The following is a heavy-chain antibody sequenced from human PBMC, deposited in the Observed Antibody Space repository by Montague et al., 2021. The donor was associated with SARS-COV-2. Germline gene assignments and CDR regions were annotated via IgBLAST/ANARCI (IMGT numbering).Heavy chain of an antibody. J-gene: IGHJ3*02. CDR2: INHRGST. V-gene: IGHV4-34*01. CDR1: GGSFSGYY. D-gene: IGHD3-3*01. CDR3: ARGTGPRSITLFGVIISGHFIDI. Sequence: SETLSLTCAVYGGSFSGYYWSWIRQPPGKGPELIGEINHRGSTNYNPSLKSRVIISVDTSKNQFSLKLSSVTAADTAVYYCARGTGPRSITLFGVIISGHFIDIWGQGTMVTVSS.